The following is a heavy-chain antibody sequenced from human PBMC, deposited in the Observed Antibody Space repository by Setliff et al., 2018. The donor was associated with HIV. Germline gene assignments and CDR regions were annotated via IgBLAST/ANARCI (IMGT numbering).Heavy chain of an antibody. CDR3: ARQESYGNGGLYYFDY. CDR1: GGSISSYY. CDR2: IYYSGST. D-gene: IGHD2-8*02. V-gene: IGHV4-59*08. Sequence: SETLSLTCTVSGGSISSYYWSWIRQPPGKGLEWIGYIYYSGSTHYNPSLKSRVTISVDTSKNQFSLKLSSVTAADTAVYYCARQESYGNGGLYYFDYWGQGTLVTVSS. J-gene: IGHJ4*02.